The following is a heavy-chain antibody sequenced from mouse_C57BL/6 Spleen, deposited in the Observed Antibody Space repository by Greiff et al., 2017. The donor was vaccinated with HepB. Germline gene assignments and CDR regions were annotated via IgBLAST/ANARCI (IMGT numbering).Heavy chain of an antibody. CDR2: IRSKSNNYAT. CDR3: VRQGRADFYAMDY. CDR1: GFSFNTYA. D-gene: IGHD3-3*01. Sequence: EADGGLVQPKGSLKLSCAASGFSFNTYAMNWVRQAPGKGLEWVARIRSKSNNYATYYADSVKDRFTISRDDSESMLYLQMNNLKTEDTAMYYCVRQGRADFYAMDYWGQGTSVTVSS. J-gene: IGHJ4*01. V-gene: IGHV10-1*01.